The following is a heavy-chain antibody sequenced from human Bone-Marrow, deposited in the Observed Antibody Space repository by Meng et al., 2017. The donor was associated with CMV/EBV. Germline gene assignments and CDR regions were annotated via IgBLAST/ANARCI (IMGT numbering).Heavy chain of an antibody. Sequence: ASVKVSCKASGYTFTSYDINWVRQAPGQGLEWMGWMNLNSGYAGSAQKFQGRVTMTRDTSINTGYMELTRLTSDDTAVYYCARDNNWGPDYWGQGTLVTVSS. V-gene: IGHV1-8*01. CDR2: MNLNSGYA. D-gene: IGHD7-27*01. J-gene: IGHJ4*02. CDR3: ARDNNWGPDY. CDR1: GYTFTSYD.